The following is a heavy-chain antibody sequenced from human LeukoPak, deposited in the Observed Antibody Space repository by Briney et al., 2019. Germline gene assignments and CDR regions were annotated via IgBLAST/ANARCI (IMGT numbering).Heavy chain of an antibody. CDR3: ARVPGNSDAFDI. CDR2: IYHSGRT. V-gene: IGHV4-38-2*02. D-gene: IGHD2-21*01. Sequence: GSLRLSCTASGFTFRTYWMSWVRQPPGKGLEWIGSIYHSGRTYYNPSLKSRVTISVDTSKNQFSLKLSSVTAADTAVYYCARVPGNSDAFDIWGQGTMVTVSS. CDR1: GFTFRTYW. J-gene: IGHJ3*02.